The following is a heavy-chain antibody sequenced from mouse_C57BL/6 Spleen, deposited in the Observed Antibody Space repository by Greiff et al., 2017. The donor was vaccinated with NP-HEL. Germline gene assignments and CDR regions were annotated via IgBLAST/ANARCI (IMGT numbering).Heavy chain of an antibody. CDR1: GYTFTSYW. D-gene: IGHD2-3*01. J-gene: IGHJ3*01. V-gene: IGHV1-55*01. CDR2: IYPGSGST. CDR3: ARGEIYDGYYGWFAY. Sequence: QVQLQQPGAELVKPGASVKMSCKASGYTFTSYWITWVKQRPGQGLEWIGDIYPGSGSTNYTEKFKSKATLTVDTSSSTAYMQLSSLTSEDSAVYYCARGEIYDGYYGWFAYWGQGTLVTVSA.